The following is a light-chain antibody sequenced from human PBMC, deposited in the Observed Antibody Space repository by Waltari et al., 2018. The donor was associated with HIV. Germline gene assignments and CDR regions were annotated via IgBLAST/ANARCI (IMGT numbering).Light chain of an antibody. CDR2: CAS. Sequence: DVVMTQSPDALAVSLGERATINCKATHSVFYTPNCKNYIAWYLQGPGQAPKLLIYCASTLGFGVSSRFSGSGSWTTFTLTITRLQAEDVAVDYCQQYYSPPPTFGQGTKVEI. V-gene: IGKV4-1*01. CDR3: QQYYSPPPT. CDR1: HSVFYTPNCKNY. J-gene: IGKJ1*01.